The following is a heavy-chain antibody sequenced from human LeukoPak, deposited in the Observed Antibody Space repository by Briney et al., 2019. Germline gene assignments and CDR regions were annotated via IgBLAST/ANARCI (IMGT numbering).Heavy chain of an antibody. CDR2: ISYDGRNK. D-gene: IGHD6-13*01. V-gene: IGHV3-30*04. CDR1: GFTFSRFG. J-gene: IGHJ4*02. CDR3: ARGLPGGFVGFSSSRYPLDY. Sequence: QPGGSLRLSCGASGFTFSRFGIHWVRQAPGKGLEWVSVISYDGRNKHYADSVKGRFTISRDNSKNTLFLQMNSLRAEDTAVYYCARGLPGGFVGFSSSRYPLDYWGQGALVTVSS.